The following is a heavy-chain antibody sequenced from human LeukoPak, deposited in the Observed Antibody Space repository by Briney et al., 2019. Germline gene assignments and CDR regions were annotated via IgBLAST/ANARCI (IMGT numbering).Heavy chain of an antibody. CDR2: INPSGGST. Sequence: APVKVSCKASGYTFTSYYMHWVRQAPGQGLEWMGIINPSGGSTGYAQKFQGRVIMTRDTSTSTVYMELSSLRSEDTAVYYCARWGGVGMDVWGQGTTLIVSS. CDR3: ARWGGVGMDV. D-gene: IGHD2-8*01. V-gene: IGHV1-46*01. CDR1: GYTFTSYY. J-gene: IGHJ6*02.